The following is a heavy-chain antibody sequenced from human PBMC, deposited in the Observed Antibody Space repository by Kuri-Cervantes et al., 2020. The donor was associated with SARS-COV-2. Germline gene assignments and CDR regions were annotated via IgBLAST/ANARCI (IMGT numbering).Heavy chain of an antibody. J-gene: IGHJ4*02. CDR2: IYYSGST. D-gene: IGHD6-19*01. CDR1: GGSISSSSYY. Sequence: GSLRLSCTVSGGSISSSSYYWGWIRQPPGKGLEWIGSIYYSGSTYYNPSLKSRVTISVDTSKNQFSLKLSSVTAADTAVYYCARPGQWLDQTQFDYWGQGTLVTVSS. CDR3: ARPGQWLDQTQFDY. V-gene: IGHV4-39*01.